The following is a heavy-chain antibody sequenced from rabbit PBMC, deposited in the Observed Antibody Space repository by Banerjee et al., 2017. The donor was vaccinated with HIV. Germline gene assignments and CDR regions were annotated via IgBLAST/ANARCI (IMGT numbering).Heavy chain of an antibody. CDR2: ISTTTGTT. Sequence: LQESGGGLFQPGGSLALTCTASGFSFSAGYWICWVRQAPGKGLEWIACISTTTGTTLYASWAKGRSTISKTSSTTVTLQLNSLTAADTATYFCGRWVDSGLGLWGQGTLVTVS. D-gene: IGHD1-1*01. V-gene: IGHV1S45*01. CDR3: GRWVDSGLGL. CDR1: GFSFSAGYW. J-gene: IGHJ3*01.